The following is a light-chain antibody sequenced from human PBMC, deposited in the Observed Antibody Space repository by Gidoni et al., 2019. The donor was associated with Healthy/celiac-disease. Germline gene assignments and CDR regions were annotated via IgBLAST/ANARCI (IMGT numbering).Light chain of an antibody. Sequence: DIVMTQSPDSLAVSLGERATINCKSSQSVLYSSNNKNYLAWYQQKLGQPPKLLIYWASTRESGVPDRFGGSGSGTDFTLTISSLQAGDVAVYYCQQYYTTPLTFGGGTKVEIK. CDR1: QSVLYSSNNKNY. CDR2: WAS. J-gene: IGKJ4*01. CDR3: QQYYTTPLT. V-gene: IGKV4-1*01.